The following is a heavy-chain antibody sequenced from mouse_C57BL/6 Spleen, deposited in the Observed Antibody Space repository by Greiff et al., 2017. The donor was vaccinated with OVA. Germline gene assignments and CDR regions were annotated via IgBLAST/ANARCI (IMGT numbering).Heavy chain of an antibody. CDR3: ARGDGYYLFDY. Sequence: VQLKESGPELVKPGASVKMSCKASGYTFTDYNMHWVKQSHGKSLEWIGYINPNNGGTSYNQKFKGKATLTVNKSSSTAYMELRSLTSEESAVYYCARGDGYYLFDYWGQGTTLTVSS. V-gene: IGHV1-22*01. J-gene: IGHJ2*01. D-gene: IGHD2-3*01. CDR1: GYTFTDYN. CDR2: INPNNGGT.